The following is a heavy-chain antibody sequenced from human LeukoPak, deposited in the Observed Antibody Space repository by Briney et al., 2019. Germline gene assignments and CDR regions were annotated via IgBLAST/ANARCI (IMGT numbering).Heavy chain of an antibody. CDR1: GYTFTGYY. CDR3: ARDPSNSGYDYLYYFDY. V-gene: IGHV1-2*02. CDR2: INPDNGGT. J-gene: IGHJ4*02. D-gene: IGHD5-12*01. Sequence: PVASVKVSCKASGYTFTGYYMHWVRQAPGQGLEWMGWINPDNGGTNYAQKFQGRVTMTRDMSISTAYMELSRLRSDDTAVYYCARDPSNSGYDYLYYFDYWGQGTLVTVSS.